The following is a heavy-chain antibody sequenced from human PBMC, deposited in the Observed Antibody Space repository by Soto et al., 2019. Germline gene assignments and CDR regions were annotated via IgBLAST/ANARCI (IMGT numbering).Heavy chain of an antibody. CDR3: ARSDGRYYYDSSGYYNY. J-gene: IGHJ4*02. D-gene: IGHD3-22*01. V-gene: IGHV1-69*06. CDR1: GRSFSIYA. Sequence: SVYVSCTASGRSFSIYAISWVRHAPVQGLEWMGGIIPIFGTANYAQKFQGRVTITADKSTSTAYMELSSLRSEDTAVYYCARSDGRYYYDSSGYYNYWGQGTLVTVSS. CDR2: IIPIFGTA.